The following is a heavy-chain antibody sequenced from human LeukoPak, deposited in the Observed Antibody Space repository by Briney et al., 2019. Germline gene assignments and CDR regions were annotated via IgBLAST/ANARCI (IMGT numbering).Heavy chain of an antibody. CDR2: ISGDGT. J-gene: IGHJ3*02. CDR1: GFTFSVYG. D-gene: IGHD6-6*01. CDR3: ARPPLEYSSYGWGYDAFDI. V-gene: IGHV3-21*01. Sequence: PGGSLRLSCAASGFTFSVYGMSWVRQAPGKGLEWVSAISGDGTYYADSVKGRFTISRDNAKNSLYLQMNSLRAEDTAVYYCARPPLEYSSYGWGYDAFDIWGQGTMVTVSS.